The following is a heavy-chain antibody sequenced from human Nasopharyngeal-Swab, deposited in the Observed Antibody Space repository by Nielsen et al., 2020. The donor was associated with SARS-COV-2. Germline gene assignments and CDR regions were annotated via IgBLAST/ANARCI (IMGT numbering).Heavy chain of an antibody. CDR3: AKDGVRLNGIDV. Sequence: GESLKISCAASGFTLRSYAMSWVRQAPGKGLEWVSAISGSGGSTDYADSVKGRFTISRDNSKNTLYLQMNSLRAEDTAVYFCAKDGVRLNGIDVWGQGTTVTVSS. V-gene: IGHV3-23*01. J-gene: IGHJ6*02. CDR1: GFTLRSYA. CDR2: ISGSGGST. D-gene: IGHD3-16*01.